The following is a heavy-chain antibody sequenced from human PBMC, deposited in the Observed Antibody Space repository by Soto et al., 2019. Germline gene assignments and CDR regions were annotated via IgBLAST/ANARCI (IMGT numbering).Heavy chain of an antibody. V-gene: IGHV3-9*01. Sequence: PGGSLRLSCAASGFTFSSYWMNWVRQAPGKGLEWVSGISWNSGSIGYADSVKGRFTISRDNAKNSLYLQMNSLRAEDTALYHCAKDIFLEEQLGSPTPDYWGQGTLVTVSS. D-gene: IGHD3-3*01. CDR2: ISWNSGSI. CDR3: AKDIFLEEQLGSPTPDY. CDR1: GFTFSSYW. J-gene: IGHJ4*02.